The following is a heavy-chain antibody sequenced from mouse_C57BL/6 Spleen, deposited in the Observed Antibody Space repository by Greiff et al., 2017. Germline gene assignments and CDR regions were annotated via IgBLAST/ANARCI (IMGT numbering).Heavy chain of an antibody. V-gene: IGHV1-39*01. D-gene: IGHD2-5*01. CDR3: VKGVSNFWYFDV. CDR1: GYSFTDYN. J-gene: IGHJ1*03. Sequence: VQLQQSGPELVKPGASVKISCKASGYSFTDYNMNWVKQSNGKSLEWIGVINPNYGTTSYNQKFKGKATLTVDQSSSTAYMQLNSLTSEDSAVFYCVKGVSNFWYFDVWGTGTTVTVSS. CDR2: INPNYGTT.